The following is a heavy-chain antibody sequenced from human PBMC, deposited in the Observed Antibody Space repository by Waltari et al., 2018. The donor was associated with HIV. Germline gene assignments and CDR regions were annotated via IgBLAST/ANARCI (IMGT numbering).Heavy chain of an antibody. J-gene: IGHJ6*02. Sequence: QVQLVQSGAEVKKPGASVKVSCKASGYTFTSYDTNWVRQATGQGLEWMGWMNPNSGNTGYAQKFQGRVTMTRNTSISTAYMELSSLRSEDTAVYYCARLGYCSSTSCYYYYYYGMDVWGQGTTVTVSS. V-gene: IGHV1-8*01. D-gene: IGHD2-2*01. CDR3: ARLGYCSSTSCYYYYYYGMDV. CDR1: GYTFTSYD. CDR2: MNPNSGNT.